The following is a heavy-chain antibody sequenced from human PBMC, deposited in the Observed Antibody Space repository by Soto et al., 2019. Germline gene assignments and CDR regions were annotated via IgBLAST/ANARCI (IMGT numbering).Heavy chain of an antibody. V-gene: IGHV4-34*01. D-gene: IGHD6-19*01. Sequence: QVQLQQWGAGLLKPSETLSLTCAVYGGSFSGYYWSWIRQPPGKGLEWIGEINHSGSTNYNPSLKSRFTISVDTSKNQFSLKLSSVTAADTAVYYCARSYSSGWTRYFDYWGQGTLVTVSS. CDR2: INHSGST. CDR3: ARSYSSGWTRYFDY. CDR1: GGSFSGYY. J-gene: IGHJ4*02.